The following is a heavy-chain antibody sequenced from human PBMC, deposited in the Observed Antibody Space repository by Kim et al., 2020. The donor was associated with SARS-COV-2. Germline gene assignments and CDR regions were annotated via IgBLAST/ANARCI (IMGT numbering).Heavy chain of an antibody. J-gene: IGHJ2*01. CDR2: IYYSGST. Sequence: SETLSLTCTVSGGSISSYYWSWIRQPPGKGLEWIGYIYYSGSTNYNPSLKSRVTISVDTSKNQFSQKLSSVTAADTAVYYCARDRQQWRYYYGSGSYYWYFDLWGRGTLVTVSS. V-gene: IGHV4-59*01. CDR1: GGSISSYY. D-gene: IGHD3-10*01. CDR3: ARDRQQWRYYYGSGSYYWYFDL.